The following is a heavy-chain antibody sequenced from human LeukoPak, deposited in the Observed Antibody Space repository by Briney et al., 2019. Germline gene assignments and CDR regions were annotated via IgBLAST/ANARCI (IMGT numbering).Heavy chain of an antibody. CDR1: GFAFSDYS. CDR2: ISSSDNTI. J-gene: IGHJ1*01. Sequence: PGGSLRLSCAASGFAFSDYSMNWVRQAPGKGLEWVSYISSSDNTIHYADSVKGRFTISRDNAKNSLYLEMNSLRAEDTAVYYCARDMGRVQKYFQHWGQGTLVTVSS. CDR3: ARDMGRVQKYFQH. D-gene: IGHD1-1*01. V-gene: IGHV3-48*01.